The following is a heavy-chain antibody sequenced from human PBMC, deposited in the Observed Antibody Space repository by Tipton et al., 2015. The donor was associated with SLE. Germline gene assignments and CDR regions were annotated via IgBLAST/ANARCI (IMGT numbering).Heavy chain of an antibody. V-gene: IGHV4-59*01. CDR3: ARMGGDYVFDY. Sequence: TLSLTCTVSGGSINSYYWSWIRQPPGQGLEWIGYIYYSGSTNYNPSLKSRVTISVDTSKNQFSLKLSSVTAADSAVYYCARMGGDYVFDYWGQGTLVTVSS. J-gene: IGHJ4*02. D-gene: IGHD3-16*01. CDR1: GGSINSYY. CDR2: IYYSGST.